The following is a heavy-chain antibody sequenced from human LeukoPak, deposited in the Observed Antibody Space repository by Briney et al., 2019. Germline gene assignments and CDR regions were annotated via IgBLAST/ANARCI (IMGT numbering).Heavy chain of an antibody. CDR2: IHYSGST. CDR3: ARLNMDV. V-gene: IGHV4-59*01. Sequence: SETLSLTCTVSGVSISTYYWSWIRQPPGKGLELIGYIHYSGSTTYNPSLKSRVAISVDTSKNQFSLKLSSVTAADTAVYYCARLNMDVWGQGTTVTVSS. CDR1: GVSISTYY. J-gene: IGHJ6*02.